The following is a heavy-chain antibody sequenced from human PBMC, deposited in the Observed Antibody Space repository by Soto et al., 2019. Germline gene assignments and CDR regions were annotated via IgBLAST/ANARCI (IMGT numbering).Heavy chain of an antibody. J-gene: IGHJ4*01. D-gene: IGHD1-26*01. CDR3: ARGEQYSGRIFDY. V-gene: IGHV6-1*01. Sequence: SQSLSLTCAITRDSVSSNSAGWSSGRQSPSRGLEWLGRTYYRSKWYYEYAVSVRGRITINPDTSKNQYSLQLNSVTPEDTAVYFCARGEQYSGRIFDYWGQGTLVTVSS. CDR2: TYYRSKWYY. CDR1: RDSVSSNSAG.